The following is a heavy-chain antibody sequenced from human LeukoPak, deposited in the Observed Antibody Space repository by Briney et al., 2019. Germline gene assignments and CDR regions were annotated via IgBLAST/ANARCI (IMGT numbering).Heavy chain of an antibody. J-gene: IGHJ3*02. CDR2: IYPGDSDT. CDR3: ARHIVVVTAKLDAFDI. Sequence: GESLKISCKGSGYSFTSYWIGWVRQMPGKGLEWMGIIYPGDSDTRYSPPFQGQVTISADKSISTAYLQWSSLKASDTAMYYCARHIVVVTAKLDAFDIWGQGTMVTVSS. V-gene: IGHV5-51*01. CDR1: GYSFTSYW. D-gene: IGHD2-21*02.